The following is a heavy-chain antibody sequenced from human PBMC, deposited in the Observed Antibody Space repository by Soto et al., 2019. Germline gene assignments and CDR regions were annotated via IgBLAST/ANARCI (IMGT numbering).Heavy chain of an antibody. CDR3: AHSMVAPEYYYYYGMDV. Sequence: SGPTLVNPTQTLTLTCTFSGFSLSTSGVGVGWIRQPPGKALEWLALIYWNDDKRYSPSLKSRLTITKDTSKNQVVLTMTNMDPVDTATYFCAHSMVAPEYYYYYGMDVWGQGTTVTVSS. CDR1: GFSLSTSGVG. J-gene: IGHJ6*02. CDR2: IYWNDDK. D-gene: IGHD5-12*01. V-gene: IGHV2-5*01.